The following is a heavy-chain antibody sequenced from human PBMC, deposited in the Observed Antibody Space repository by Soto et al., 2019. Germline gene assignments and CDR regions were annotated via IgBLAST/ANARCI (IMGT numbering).Heavy chain of an antibody. V-gene: IGHV4-31*03. D-gene: IGHD2-15*01. CDR1: GDSISSGGYY. J-gene: IGHJ6*02. CDR3: AREREEYCSGGTCPNYYYYAMDV. Sequence: KTSETLSLTRTVSGDSISSGGYYWSWIRQHPGKGLEWIGYIFYSASTYYNPSLKSRLTISVDTSKNQFSLKLSSVTAADTAVYYCAREREEYCSGGTCPNYYYYAMDVWGQGTTVTVSS. CDR2: IFYSAST.